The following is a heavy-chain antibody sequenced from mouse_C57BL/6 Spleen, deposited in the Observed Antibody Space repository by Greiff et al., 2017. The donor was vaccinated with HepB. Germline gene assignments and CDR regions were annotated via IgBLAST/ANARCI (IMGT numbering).Heavy chain of an antibody. D-gene: IGHD2-2*01. CDR2: IYPGNSDT. CDR3: TRSTYGYDRAWFAY. Sequence: VQLQQSGTVLARPGASVKMSCKTSGYTFTSYWMHWVKQRPGQGLEWIGAIYPGNSDTSYNQKFKGKAKLTAVTSASTAYMELSSLTNEDSAVYYCTRSTYGYDRAWFAYWGQGTLVTVSA. V-gene: IGHV1-5*01. J-gene: IGHJ3*01. CDR1: GYTFTSYW.